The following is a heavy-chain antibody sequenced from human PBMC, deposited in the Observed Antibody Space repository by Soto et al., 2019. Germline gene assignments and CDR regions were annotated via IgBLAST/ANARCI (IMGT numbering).Heavy chain of an antibody. J-gene: IGHJ6*02. V-gene: IGHV2-5*02. D-gene: IGHD2-21*02. Sequence: QITLKESGPTLVKPTQTLTLTCTFSGFAITYIGEGVSWIRQPPGKALEWLALVYWDDDKRYNPSLRSRLTSTKDTSKKLVVLTMTNMDPVDTTTYYCVQSRCGGDCLTFYSSHAFYSFDVWGQGTTVTVSS. CDR2: VYWDDDK. CDR3: VQSRCGGDCLTFYSSHAFYSFDV. CDR1: GFAITYIGEG.